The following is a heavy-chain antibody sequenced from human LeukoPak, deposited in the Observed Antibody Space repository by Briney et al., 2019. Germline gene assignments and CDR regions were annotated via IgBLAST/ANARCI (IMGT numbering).Heavy chain of an antibody. J-gene: IGHJ5*02. CDR2: ISGNGGRT. V-gene: IGHV3-23*01. Sequence: GGSLRLSCAASRLSFSSYAMRWVRQAPGEGREGVSAISGNGGRTYYADSVKGRVTISRDNSKNTLYLQMKSVRSEDTAAYYSWKGRHMHTVFRRFDNWGQGTLVTVSS. CDR1: RLSFSSYA. D-gene: IGHD2-21*01. CDR3: WKGRHMHTVFRRFDN.